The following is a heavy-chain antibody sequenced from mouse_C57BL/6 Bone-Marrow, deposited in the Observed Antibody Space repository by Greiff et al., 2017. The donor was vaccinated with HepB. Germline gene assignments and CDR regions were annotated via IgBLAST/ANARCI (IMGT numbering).Heavy chain of an antibody. CDR1: GYSITSGYY. CDR2: ISYDGSN. J-gene: IGHJ3*01. V-gene: IGHV3-6*01. Sequence: EVKLVESGPGLVKPSQSLSLTCSVTGYSITSGYYWNWIRQFPGNKLEWMGYISYDGSNNYNPSLKNRISITRDTSKNQFFLKLNSVTTEDTATYYCARWLLRAWFAYWGQGTLVTVSA. D-gene: IGHD2-3*01. CDR3: ARWLLRAWFAY.